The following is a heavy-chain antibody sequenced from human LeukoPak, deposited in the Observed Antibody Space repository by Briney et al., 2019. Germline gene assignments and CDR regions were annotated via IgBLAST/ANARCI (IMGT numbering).Heavy chain of an antibody. J-gene: IGHJ3*02. V-gene: IGHV4-59*08. CDR1: GGSINNYY. CDR2: IHNNGRT. D-gene: IGHD3-22*01. Sequence: PSETLSLTCTVSGGSINNYYWSWIRQPPGKGLEWIGYIHNNGRTNYNPSLKSRVTMSLDTSKNQFSLSLRSVTAADAAVYYSARHDYYYDSSTYHAAFDTWGQGTMVTVSS. CDR3: ARHDYYYDSSTYHAAFDT.